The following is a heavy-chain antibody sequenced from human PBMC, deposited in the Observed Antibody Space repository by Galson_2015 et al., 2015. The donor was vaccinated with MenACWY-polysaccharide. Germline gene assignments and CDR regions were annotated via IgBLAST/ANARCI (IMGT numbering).Heavy chain of an antibody. D-gene: IGHD6-19*01. V-gene: IGHV3-48*01. CDR3: ARAGWPNLDY. J-gene: IGHJ4*02. CDR2: ISSSSNTI. CDR1: GFTFSSYS. Sequence: SLRLSCAASGFTFSSYSMNWVRQAPGKGLEWVSYISSSSNTIYYADSVKGRFTISRDNAKNSLYLQMNSLRAVDTAVYYCARAGWPNLDYWGQGTLVTVSS.